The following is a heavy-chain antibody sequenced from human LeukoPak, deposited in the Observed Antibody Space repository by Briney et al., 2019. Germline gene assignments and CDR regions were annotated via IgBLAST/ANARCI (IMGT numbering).Heavy chain of an antibody. CDR2: IYYSGST. Sequence: SETLSLTCTVSGGSISSYYWSWIRQPPGKGLEWIGYIYYSGSTYYNPSLKSRVTISVDTSKNQFSLKLSSVTAADTAVYYCAXXXXXXXGVVITPTFDYWGQGTLVTVSS. CDR1: GGSISSYY. J-gene: IGHJ4*02. CDR3: AXXXXXXXGVVITPTFDY. D-gene: IGHD3-3*01. V-gene: IGHV4-59*06.